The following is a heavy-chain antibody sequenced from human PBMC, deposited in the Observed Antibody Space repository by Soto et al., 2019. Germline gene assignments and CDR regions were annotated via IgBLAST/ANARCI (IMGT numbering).Heavy chain of an antibody. CDR1: GFTFSSHA. V-gene: IGHV3-23*01. J-gene: IGHJ4*02. CDR3: AKGYSFGYWGDFDS. D-gene: IGHD5-18*01. CDR2: ISGSDADT. Sequence: SLRLSCAASGFTFSSHAMNWVRQAPGQGLEWVSAISGSDADTYYADSVKGRFSISRDNSKSTLYLQLNSLRAEDTAVYYCAKGYSFGYWGDFDSWGQGALV.